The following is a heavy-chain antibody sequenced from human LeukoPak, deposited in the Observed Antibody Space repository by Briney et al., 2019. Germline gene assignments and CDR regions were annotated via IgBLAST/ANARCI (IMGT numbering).Heavy chain of an antibody. Sequence: SETLSLTCTVSGGSISTYYWSWIRRPPGKGLEWIAYIHASGPTNYNPSLKSRITISVDTSKNQFSLKLSSVTAADAAVYYCARHDAGIAARPFDNWGQGTLVTVSS. V-gene: IGHV4-4*09. CDR1: GGSISTYY. J-gene: IGHJ4*02. CDR2: IHASGPT. D-gene: IGHD6-6*01. CDR3: ARHDAGIAARPFDN.